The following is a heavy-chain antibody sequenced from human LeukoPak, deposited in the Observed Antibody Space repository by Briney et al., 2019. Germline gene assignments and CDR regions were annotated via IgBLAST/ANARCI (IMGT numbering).Heavy chain of an antibody. CDR2: ISSSSSYI. J-gene: IGHJ4*02. V-gene: IGHV3-21*04. CDR3: ARDGTAVGINYDY. D-gene: IGHD6-13*01. Sequence: GGSLRLSCAASGFTFSYAWMNWVRQAPGKGLEWVSSISSSSSYIYYADSVKGRFTISRDNAKNSLYLQMNSLRAEDTAVYYCARDGTAVGINYDYWGQGTLVTVSS. CDR1: GFTFSYAW.